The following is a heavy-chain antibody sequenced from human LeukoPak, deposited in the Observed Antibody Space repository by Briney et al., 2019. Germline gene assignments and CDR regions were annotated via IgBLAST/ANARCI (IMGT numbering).Heavy chain of an antibody. CDR2: ISAYNGNT. CDR1: GYTFTSYG. D-gene: IGHD2-21*02. V-gene: IGHV1-18*01. CDR3: ARVWAVTDMEYFAY. Sequence: ASVKVSCKASGYTFTSYGITWVRQAPGQGLEWIGWISAYNGNTNYAQKLQGRVTTTTDTSTSTAYMELRSLGSDDTAVYYCARVWAVTDMEYFAYWGQGTLVTVSS. J-gene: IGHJ4*02.